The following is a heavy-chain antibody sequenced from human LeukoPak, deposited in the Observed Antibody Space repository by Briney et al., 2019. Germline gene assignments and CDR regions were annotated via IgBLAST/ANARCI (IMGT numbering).Heavy chain of an antibody. CDR3: ARGGMDV. J-gene: IGHJ6*02. Sequence: GASVTVSFTASGYTFTGYYMHWVRQAPGQGLEWMGRINPNSGATDYAQRFQGRVTMIWDTSISTAYMELSRLKFDDTAVYYCARGGMDVWGQGTTVTASS. V-gene: IGHV1-2*06. CDR1: GYTFTGYY. CDR2: INPNSGAT.